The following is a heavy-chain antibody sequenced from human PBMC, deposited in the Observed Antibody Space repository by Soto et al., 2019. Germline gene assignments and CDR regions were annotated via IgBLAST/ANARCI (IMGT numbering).Heavy chain of an antibody. V-gene: IGHV3-7*01. Sequence: PGGSLRLSCAASGFTFSSYWMSWVRQAPGKGLEWVANIKQDGSEKYYVDSVKGRFTISRDNAKNSLYLQMNSLRAEDTAVYYCAHIKRWLQLFWSPGMDVWGQGTTVTVSS. D-gene: IGHD5-12*01. CDR1: GFTFSSYW. J-gene: IGHJ6*02. CDR3: AHIKRWLQLFWSPGMDV. CDR2: IKQDGSEK.